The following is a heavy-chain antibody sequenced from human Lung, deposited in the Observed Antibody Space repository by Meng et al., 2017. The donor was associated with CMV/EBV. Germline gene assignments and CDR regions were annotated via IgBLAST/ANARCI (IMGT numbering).Heavy chain of an antibody. J-gene: IGHJ4*02. CDR3: ARDDPLRFLEWSPYYLDY. Sequence: ASVKVSCKASGYTFTNYGISWVRQAPGQGLEWMGWISGYTGNTNYAQKVQDRVIMTTDTPTSTAYMELRSLRSDDTAVYYCARDDPLRFLEWSPYYLDYWGQGTLVTVSS. CDR1: GYTFTNYG. V-gene: IGHV1-18*01. D-gene: IGHD3-3*01. CDR2: ISGYTGNT.